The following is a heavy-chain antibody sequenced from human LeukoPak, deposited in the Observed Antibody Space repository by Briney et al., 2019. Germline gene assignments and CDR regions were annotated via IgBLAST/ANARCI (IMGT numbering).Heavy chain of an antibody. CDR2: ISGSGGSA. Sequence: PGGSLRLSCAASGFTFSSYAMSWVRQVPGKGLEWVSAISGSGGSAYYADSVKGRFTISRDNSKNTLYLQMNSLRAEDTAVYYCARIDYGDYTEYWGQGTLVTVSS. J-gene: IGHJ4*02. V-gene: IGHV3-23*01. D-gene: IGHD4-17*01. CDR1: GFTFSSYA. CDR3: ARIDYGDYTEY.